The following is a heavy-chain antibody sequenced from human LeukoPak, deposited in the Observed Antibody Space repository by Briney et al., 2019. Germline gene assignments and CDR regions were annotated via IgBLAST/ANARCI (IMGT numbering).Heavy chain of an antibody. Sequence: GASVKLSCKASGFTFNNYGFSWVRQAPGQGLQWMGWISADNGNTKYAQNLQGRVIMTTDRSTGTAYVELTSLRSDDTAVYYCARDRRGYSAYDGEGFDYWGQGTLVTVSS. CDR2: ISADNGNT. J-gene: IGHJ4*02. CDR3: ARDRRGYSAYDGEGFDY. D-gene: IGHD5-12*01. V-gene: IGHV1-18*04. CDR1: GFTFNNYG.